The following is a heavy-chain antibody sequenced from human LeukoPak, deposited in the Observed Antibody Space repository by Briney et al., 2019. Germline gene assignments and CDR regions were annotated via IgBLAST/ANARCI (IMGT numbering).Heavy chain of an antibody. Sequence: GGSLRLSCAASGFTFSSYWMSWVRQAPGKGLEWLANIKQDGSEKYYVDSVKGRFTISRDNAKNSLYLQMNSLRAEDTAVYYCARDSVGGYSSSWYYFDYWGQGTLVTVSS. J-gene: IGHJ4*02. CDR3: ARDSVGGYSSSWYYFDY. CDR1: GFTFSSYW. D-gene: IGHD6-13*01. V-gene: IGHV3-7*01. CDR2: IKQDGSEK.